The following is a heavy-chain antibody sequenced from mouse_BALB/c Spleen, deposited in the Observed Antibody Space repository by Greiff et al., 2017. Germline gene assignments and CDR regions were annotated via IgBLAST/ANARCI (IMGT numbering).Heavy chain of an antibody. CDR1: GFSLTSYD. D-gene: IGHD1-1*01. CDR3: VRDMDYVPYYAMDY. Sequence: VKLQESGPGLVAPSQSLSITCTVSGFSLTSYDISWIRQPPGKGLEWLGVIWTGGGTNYNSAFMSRLSISKDNSKSQVFLKMNSLQTDDTAIYYCVRDMDYVPYYAMDYWGQGTSVTVSS. CDR2: IWTGGGT. V-gene: IGHV2-9-2*01. J-gene: IGHJ4*01.